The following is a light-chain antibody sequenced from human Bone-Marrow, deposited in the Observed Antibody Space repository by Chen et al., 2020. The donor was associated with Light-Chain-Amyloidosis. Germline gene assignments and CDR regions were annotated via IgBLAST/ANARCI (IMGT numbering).Light chain of an antibody. J-gene: IGKJ5*01. Sequence: DMVMTQSPLSLPVTPGEPASISCRSSQSLLHANGYNYLDWYLQKPGQSPQLLIHLGSNRASGVPDRFSGSGSGTDFTLKISRVEAEDVGVYYCMQALQSVTFGQGTRLEI. CDR2: LGS. V-gene: IGKV2-28*01. CDR1: QSLLHANGYNY. CDR3: MQALQSVT.